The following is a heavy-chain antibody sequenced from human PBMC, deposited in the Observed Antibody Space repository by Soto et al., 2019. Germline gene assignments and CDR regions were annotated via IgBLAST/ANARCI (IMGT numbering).Heavy chain of an antibody. Sequence: QVQLVQSGAEVKKPGASVKVSCKASGYTFTSYDINWVRQATGQGLEWMGWMNPNSGNTGYAQKFQGRVTMTRNTSISTAYMDLSSLRSEDTAVYYCARERSAAGTGWFDPWGQGTLVTVSP. J-gene: IGHJ5*02. CDR2: MNPNSGNT. CDR3: ARERSAAGTGWFDP. D-gene: IGHD6-13*01. V-gene: IGHV1-8*01. CDR1: GYTFTSYD.